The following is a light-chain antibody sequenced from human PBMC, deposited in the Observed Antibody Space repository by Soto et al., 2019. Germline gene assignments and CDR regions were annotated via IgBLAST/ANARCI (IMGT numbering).Light chain of an antibody. CDR2: DES. CDR1: QTVSNQ. V-gene: IGKV3-11*01. Sequence: VLPQSPVTLSLSPGESATLSCRASQTVSNQLAWYQQRPGQAPRLLIYDESRRVTGIPARFNGSGSGTVVKLTLSSQEPEVFSGSYWQQRAGSSSFGQGPRLESK. J-gene: IGKJ5*01. CDR3: QQRAGSSS.